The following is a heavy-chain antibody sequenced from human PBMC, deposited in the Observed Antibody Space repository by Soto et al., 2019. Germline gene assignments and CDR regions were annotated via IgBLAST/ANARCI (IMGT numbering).Heavy chain of an antibody. Sequence: PGGSLRLSCTASGFAFNSYEMDWVRQAPGKGLEWVAYIKSGASTIFYTASVKGRFTISRDDVKNLLYLEMNSLRAEDTAVYYCVKEKSVMYSGYDAFDIWGQGTMVTVSS. J-gene: IGHJ3*02. CDR3: VKEKSVMYSGYDAFDI. CDR2: IKSGASTI. V-gene: IGHV3-48*03. D-gene: IGHD5-12*01. CDR1: GFAFNSYE.